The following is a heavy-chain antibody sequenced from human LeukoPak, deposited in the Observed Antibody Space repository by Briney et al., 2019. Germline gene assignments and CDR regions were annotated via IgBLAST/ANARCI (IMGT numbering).Heavy chain of an antibody. Sequence: KFQGRVTITRDTSASTAYMELSSLRSEDTAVYYCARDRYSGSYSPFDYWGQGTLVTVSS. CDR3: ARDRYSGSYSPFDY. J-gene: IGHJ4*02. D-gene: IGHD1-26*01. V-gene: IGHV1-3*01.